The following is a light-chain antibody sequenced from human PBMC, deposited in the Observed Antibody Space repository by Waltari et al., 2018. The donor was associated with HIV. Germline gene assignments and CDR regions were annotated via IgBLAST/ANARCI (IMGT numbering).Light chain of an antibody. V-gene: IGLV2-23*02. CDR1: SNDLGRYDL. CDR3: CSYAGITTWV. CDR2: DVT. Sequence: QSALTQPASVSGSPGQLITISCTGTSNDLGRYDLVSWYQHQPGRAPTLIIYDVTKWPSGVSHRFSGSKSGATASLTISGLQAEDEADYYCCSYAGITTWVFGGGTKVTVL. J-gene: IGLJ3*02.